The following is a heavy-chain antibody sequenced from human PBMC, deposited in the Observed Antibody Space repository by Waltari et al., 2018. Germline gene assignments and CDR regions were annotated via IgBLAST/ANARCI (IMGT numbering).Heavy chain of an antibody. CDR1: GYSITNGYY. D-gene: IGHD3-10*01. J-gene: IGHJ3*02. CDR3: ARRDGSGTYYPPNAFDI. V-gene: IGHV4-38-2*01. CDR2: IYNSGST. Sequence: QFQLQESGPGLVKPSETLSLTCGVSGYSITNGYYWGWIRQAPGKGLEWSGGIYNSGSTYYNASLKSRVTISVDPAKSQVSLKLSAVTAADTAVYYCARRDGSGTYYPPNAFDIWGQGTGVTVSS.